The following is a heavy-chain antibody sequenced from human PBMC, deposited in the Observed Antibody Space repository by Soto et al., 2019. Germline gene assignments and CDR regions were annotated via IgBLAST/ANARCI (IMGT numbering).Heavy chain of an antibody. CDR1: GFTFSSYA. J-gene: IGHJ6*02. CDR3: AKVGIAVAGATPHYGMDV. D-gene: IGHD6-19*01. CDR2: ISGSGGST. Sequence: GGSLRLSCAASGFTFSSYAMSWVRQAPGKGLEWVSAISGSGGSTYYADSVKGRFTISRDNSKNTLYLQMNSLRAEDTAVYYCAKVGIAVAGATPHYGMDVWGQGTTVTVSS. V-gene: IGHV3-23*01.